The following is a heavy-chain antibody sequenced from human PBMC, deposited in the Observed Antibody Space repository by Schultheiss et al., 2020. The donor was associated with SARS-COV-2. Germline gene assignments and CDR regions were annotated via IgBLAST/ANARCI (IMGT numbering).Heavy chain of an antibody. Sequence: SVKVSCKASGGTFSSYAITWVRQAPGQGLEWMGGIIPIFGTTNYAQKFQGRVTITADKSTTTVYMELSSLRSEDTAVYYCARKGLGEPTLGWFDPWGQGTMVTASS. CDR2: IIPIFGTT. J-gene: IGHJ5*02. CDR3: ARKGLGEPTLGWFDP. CDR1: GGTFSSYA. V-gene: IGHV1-69*06. D-gene: IGHD3-16*01.